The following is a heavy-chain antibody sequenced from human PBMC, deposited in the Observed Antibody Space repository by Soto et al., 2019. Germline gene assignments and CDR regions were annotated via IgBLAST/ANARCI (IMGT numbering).Heavy chain of an antibody. V-gene: IGHV3-7*01. CDR1: GFTFSAYW. Sequence: SLRLSCAASGFTFSAYWMSWVRQTPGKGLEWVANIKHDGSEKYYVDSVKGRFTISRDNAKNSLFLEMNSLRAEDTAVFYCAIITRGFSMDVWRQGTTVSVSS. D-gene: IGHD1-20*01. CDR2: IKHDGSEK. J-gene: IGHJ6*02. CDR3: AIITRGFSMDV.